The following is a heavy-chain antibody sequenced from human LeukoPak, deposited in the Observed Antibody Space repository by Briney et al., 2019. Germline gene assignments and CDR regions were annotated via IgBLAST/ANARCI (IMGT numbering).Heavy chain of an antibody. D-gene: IGHD3-22*01. CDR1: GGSISSYY. CDR2: IYYSGST. V-gene: IGHV4-59*08. J-gene: IGHJ4*02. CDR3: ARHTYYYDSSGYFYFDY. Sequence: KPSETLSLTCSVPGGSISSYYWSWIRQPPGKGLEWIGYIYYSGSTNYNPSLKSRVTISVDTSQNQFSLKLSSVTAADTAVYYCARHTYYYDSSGYFYFDYWGQGTLVTVSS.